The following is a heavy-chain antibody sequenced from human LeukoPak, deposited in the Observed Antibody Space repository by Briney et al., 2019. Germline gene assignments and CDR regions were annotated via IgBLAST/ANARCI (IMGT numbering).Heavy chain of an antibody. CDR3: ARDRSLGELTTESPSFDY. CDR2: IYYSGST. D-gene: IGHD3-16*01. V-gene: IGHV4-59*12. Sequence: PSETLSLTCTVSGGSISSYYWSWIRQPPGKGLEWIGYIYYSGSTNYNPSLKSRVTISVDTSKNQFSLKLSSVTAADTAVYYCARDRSLGELTTESPSFDYWGQGTLVTVSS. CDR1: GGSISSYY. J-gene: IGHJ4*02.